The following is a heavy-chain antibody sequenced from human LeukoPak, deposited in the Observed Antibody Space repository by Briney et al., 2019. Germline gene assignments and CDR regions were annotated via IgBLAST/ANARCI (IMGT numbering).Heavy chain of an antibody. CDR2: IYYSGST. CDR3: ARKVTGFWSGYYVSEELGY. CDR1: GGSISSYY. J-gene: IGHJ4*02. D-gene: IGHD3-3*01. Sequence: SETLSLTCTVSGGSISSYYWSWIRQPPGKGLEWIGYIYYSGSTNYNPSLKSRVTISVDTSKNQFSLKLSSVTAADTAVYYCARKVTGFWSGYYVSEELGYWGQGTLVTVSS. V-gene: IGHV4-59*12.